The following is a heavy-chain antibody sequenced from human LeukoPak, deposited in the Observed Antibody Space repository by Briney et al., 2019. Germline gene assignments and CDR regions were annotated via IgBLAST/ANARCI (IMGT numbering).Heavy chain of an antibody. CDR1: GYSFILYG. Sequence: ASVKVSCKTSGYSFILYGISWVRQAPGQGPEWMGWISTSTGDTKYTQKLQGRVTLTTDTSTSTAYMELSRLRSDDTAVYYCARDRGLDIAAAGKFRHYYYYMDVWGKGTTVTVSS. CDR3: ARDRGLDIAAAGKFRHYYYYMDV. V-gene: IGHV1-18*01. J-gene: IGHJ6*03. D-gene: IGHD6-13*01. CDR2: ISTSTGDT.